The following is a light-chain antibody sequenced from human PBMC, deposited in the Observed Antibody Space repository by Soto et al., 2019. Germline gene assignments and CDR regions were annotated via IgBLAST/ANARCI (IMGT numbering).Light chain of an antibody. CDR2: GAS. CDR1: QSVSSK. CDR3: QQDSTWLWT. J-gene: IGKJ1*01. Sequence: EIVMTQSPATLSVSPGERATLSCRASQSVSSKLSWSQQKPGQGHRLLIYGASTRATGIPARFSGSGSGTEFTLTISSVLSEDFAVYYCQQDSTWLWTLGPGTQVEIK. V-gene: IGKV3-15*01.